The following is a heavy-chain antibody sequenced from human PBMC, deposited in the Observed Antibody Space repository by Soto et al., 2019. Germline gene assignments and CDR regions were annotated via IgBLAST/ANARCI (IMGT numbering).Heavy chain of an antibody. CDR3: ARGSPTTVTTWFDP. D-gene: IGHD4-17*01. CDR2: IIPVFGKA. Sequence: QLQLVQSGAEVKKPGSSVKVSCKASGGTFSNFAINWVRQAPGQGLEWMGGIIPVFGKAKYAQKFQGRVQFTADESTSTAYMEVNSLTSEDTAVYYCARGSPTTVTTWFDPWGQGTLVTGSS. V-gene: IGHV1-69*01. J-gene: IGHJ5*02. CDR1: GGTFSNFA.